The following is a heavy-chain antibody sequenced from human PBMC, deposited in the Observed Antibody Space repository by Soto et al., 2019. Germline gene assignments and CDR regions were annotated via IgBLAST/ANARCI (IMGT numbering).Heavy chain of an antibody. V-gene: IGHV1-69*13. J-gene: IGHJ4*01. CDR2: IFPILDTP. CDR3: ATSGRDGYNSHFDY. Sequence: SVKVSCKASGVTFSSYAISWVRQAPGQGLEWMGGIFPILDTPKYAQRFQGRVTITADESTTSAYMELNSLRSEDTAVYYCATSGRDGYNSHFDYWGHGTLVTVSS. CDR1: GVTFSSYA. D-gene: IGHD2-21*01.